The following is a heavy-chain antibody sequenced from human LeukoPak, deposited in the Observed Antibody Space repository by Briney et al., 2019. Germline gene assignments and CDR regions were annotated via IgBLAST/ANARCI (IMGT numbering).Heavy chain of an antibody. CDR3: ARAGYYDSSGYYSH. Sequence: PGGSLRLSCAASEFTFSSYWMHWVRQAPGKGLVWVSRINSDGSTTSYADSVKGRFTIPRDNAKNTLYLQVNSLRAEDTAVYYCARAGYYDSSGYYSHWGQGTLVTVSS. CDR1: EFTFSSYW. D-gene: IGHD3-22*01. V-gene: IGHV3-74*01. CDR2: INSDGSTT. J-gene: IGHJ4*02.